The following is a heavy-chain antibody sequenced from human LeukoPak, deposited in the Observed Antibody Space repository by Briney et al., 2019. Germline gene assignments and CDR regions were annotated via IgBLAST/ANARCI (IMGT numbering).Heavy chain of an antibody. CDR1: GFTFSSYS. D-gene: IGHD4-17*01. V-gene: IGHV3-21*01. CDR2: ISSSSSYI. J-gene: IGHJ4*02. Sequence: PGGSLRLSCAASGFTFSSYSMNWVRQASGKGLEWVSSISSSSSYIYYADSVKGRFTISRDNAKNSLYLQMNSLRAEDTAVYYCARTADYGDYALDYWGQGTLVTVSS. CDR3: ARTADYGDYALDY.